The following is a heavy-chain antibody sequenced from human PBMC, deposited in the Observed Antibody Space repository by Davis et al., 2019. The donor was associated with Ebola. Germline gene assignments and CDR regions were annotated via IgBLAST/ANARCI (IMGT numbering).Heavy chain of an antibody. Sequence: MPSETLSLTCAVYGGSFSGYYWSWIRQPPGKGLEWIGEINHSGSTNYNPSLKSRVTISVDTSKNQFSLKLSSVTAADTAVYYCARGLATVTTRDCWGQGTLVTVSS. V-gene: IGHV4-34*01. CDR3: ARGLATVTTRDC. D-gene: IGHD4-17*01. J-gene: IGHJ4*02. CDR2: INHSGST. CDR1: GGSFSGYY.